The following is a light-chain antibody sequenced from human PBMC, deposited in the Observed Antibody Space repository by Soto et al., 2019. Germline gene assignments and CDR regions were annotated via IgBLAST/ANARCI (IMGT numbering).Light chain of an antibody. V-gene: IGLV2-14*01. J-gene: IGLJ1*01. CDR3: SSYTSSSTFYL. CDR1: SSDVGGYNY. Sequence: QSVLTQPASVSGSPGQSITISCTGTSSDVGGYNYVSWYQQHPGKAPKLMIYDVSNRPSGVSNRFSGSKSGNTASLTISGLQAEDEADYYCSSYTSSSTFYLFGTGTKLTVL. CDR2: DVS.